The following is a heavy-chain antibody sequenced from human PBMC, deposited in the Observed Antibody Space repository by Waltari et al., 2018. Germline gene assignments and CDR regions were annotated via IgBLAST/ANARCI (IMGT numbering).Heavy chain of an antibody. Sequence: QAQLVQSGAEVKKAGASVKVSCKASGYAFTGYYIHWFRQAPGVGLQWMGWVNPPSGATKYAQRFQGRVTMTRDTTTSTVYMELDRLRFDDTAVYFCAREALEWMKAFDIWGQGTLVTVSS. CDR2: VNPPSGAT. CDR3: AREALEWMKAFDI. V-gene: IGHV1-2*02. D-gene: IGHD3-3*01. CDR1: GYAFTGYY. J-gene: IGHJ3*02.